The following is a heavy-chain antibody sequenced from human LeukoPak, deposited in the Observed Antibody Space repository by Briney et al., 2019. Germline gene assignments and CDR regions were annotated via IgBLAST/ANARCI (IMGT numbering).Heavy chain of an antibody. CDR1: GFTFSSYW. J-gene: IGHJ4*02. V-gene: IGHV3-7*01. D-gene: IGHD5-18*01. Sequence: GGSLRLSCAASGFTFSSYWMSWVRQAPGKGLEWVANIKQDGSEKYYVDSVKGRFTISRDNAKNSLYLQMNSLRAEDTAVYYCARDTSGYTYGYFDYWGQGTLVTVSS. CDR2: IKQDGSEK. CDR3: ARDTSGYTYGYFDY.